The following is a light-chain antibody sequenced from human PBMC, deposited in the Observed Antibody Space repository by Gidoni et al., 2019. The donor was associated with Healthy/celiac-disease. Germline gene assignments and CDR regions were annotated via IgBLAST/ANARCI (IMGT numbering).Light chain of an antibody. CDR3: LQHKIYPRT. J-gene: IGKJ2*02. CDR1: QDIGNG. V-gene: IGKV1-17*01. CDR2: GAT. Sequence: DIQMTQSPSSLSASVGDRVTITCRASQDIGNGLGWFQQKPGKAPKRLIYGATSLQGGVPSRFSGSGSGTEFTLTISSLQPADFATYYCLQHKIYPRTFGHGTKLEIK.